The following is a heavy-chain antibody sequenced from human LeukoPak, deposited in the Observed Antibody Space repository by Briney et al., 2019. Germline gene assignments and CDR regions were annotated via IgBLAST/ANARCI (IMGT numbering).Heavy chain of an antibody. V-gene: IGHV3-48*04. Sequence: GGSLRLSCAASGFTFSSYWMHWVRQAPGKGLEWVSYISSSSSTIYYADSVKGRFTISRDNAKNSLYLQMNSLRADDTAVYYCARDVQVATIYPLDYWGQGTLVTVSS. CDR3: ARDVQVATIYPLDY. J-gene: IGHJ4*02. D-gene: IGHD5-12*01. CDR1: GFTFSSYW. CDR2: ISSSSSTI.